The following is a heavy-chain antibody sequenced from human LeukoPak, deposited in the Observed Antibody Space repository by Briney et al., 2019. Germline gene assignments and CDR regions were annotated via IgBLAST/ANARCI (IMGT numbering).Heavy chain of an antibody. CDR1: GGSFSGSY. CDR2: INQSGST. V-gene: IGHV4-34*01. Sequence: SETLSLTCAVDGGSFSGSYWSWIRQPPGKGLEWLGDINQSGSTNYNPSLKSRVTVSVDTSKPQFSLKLSSVTAADTAVYYCARGRYSTSRFFDYWGQGTLVTVSS. CDR3: ARGRYSTSRFFDY. D-gene: IGHD6-6*01. J-gene: IGHJ4*02.